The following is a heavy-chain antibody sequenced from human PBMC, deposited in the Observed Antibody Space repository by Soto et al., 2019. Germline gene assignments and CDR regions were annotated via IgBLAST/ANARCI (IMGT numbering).Heavy chain of an antibody. CDR1: GYSFTSYW. D-gene: IGHD3-10*01. CDR3: ARPKSGTRGGVRGIDRSYYFDY. V-gene: IGHV5-51*01. J-gene: IGHJ4*02. CDR2: IYPGDSDT. Sequence: GESLKISCKGSGYSFTSYWIGWVRQMPGKGLEWMGIIYPGDSDTRYSPSFQGQVTISADKSISTAYLQWSSLKASDTAMYYCARPKSGTRGGVRGIDRSYYFDYWGQGTLVTVSS.